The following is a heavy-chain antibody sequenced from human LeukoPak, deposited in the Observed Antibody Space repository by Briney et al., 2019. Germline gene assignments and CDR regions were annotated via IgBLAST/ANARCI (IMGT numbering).Heavy chain of an antibody. CDR1: GGSISSGDYY. Sequence: SQTLSLTCTVSGGSISSGDYYWSWIRQPPGKGLEWIGYIYYSGSTYYNPSFKSRVTMSVDTSKNQFSLKLSSVTAADTAVYYCAKGYSSGWFRRFDPWGQGTLVTVSS. CDR3: AKGYSSGWFRRFDP. CDR2: IYYSGST. J-gene: IGHJ5*02. V-gene: IGHV4-30-4*08. D-gene: IGHD6-19*01.